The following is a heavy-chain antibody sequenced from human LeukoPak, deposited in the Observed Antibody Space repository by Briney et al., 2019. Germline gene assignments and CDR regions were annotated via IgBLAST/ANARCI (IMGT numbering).Heavy chain of an antibody. Sequence: SETLSLTCTVSGGSISSSSYYWGWIRQPPGKGLEWIGSIYYSGSTHYNPSLKSRVTISVDTSKNQFSLKLSSVTAADTAVYYCAREEGWLLQREYYFDYWDQGTLVTVSS. V-gene: IGHV4-39*07. CDR3: AREEGWLLQREYYFDY. J-gene: IGHJ4*02. CDR2: IYYSGST. D-gene: IGHD5-24*01. CDR1: GGSISSSSYY.